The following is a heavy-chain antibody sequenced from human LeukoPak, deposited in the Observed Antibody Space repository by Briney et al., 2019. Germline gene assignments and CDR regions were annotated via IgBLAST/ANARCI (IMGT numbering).Heavy chain of an antibody. CDR2: ISWNSGSI. CDR1: GFTFDDYA. CDR3: AKDKTAAAGSSAFDI. J-gene: IGHJ3*02. Sequence: GGSLRLSCAASGFTFDDYAMHWVRQAPGKGLEWVSGISWNSGSIGYADSVEGRFTISRDNAKNSLYLQMNSLRAEDTALYYCAKDKTAAAGSSAFDIWGQGTMVTVSS. V-gene: IGHV3-9*01. D-gene: IGHD6-13*01.